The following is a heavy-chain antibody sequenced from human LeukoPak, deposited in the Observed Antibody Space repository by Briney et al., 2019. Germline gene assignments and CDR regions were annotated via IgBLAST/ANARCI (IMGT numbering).Heavy chain of an antibody. CDR2: ISWNSGSI. D-gene: IGHD3-22*01. Sequence: GGSLRLSCAASGFTFDDYAMHWVRHAPGKGLEWVSGISWNSGSIGYADSVKGRFTISRDNAKNSLYLQMNSLRAEDTALYYCAKDLNDSSGYYYLLDAFDIWGQGTMVTVSS. V-gene: IGHV3-9*01. CDR1: GFTFDDYA. J-gene: IGHJ3*02. CDR3: AKDLNDSSGYYYLLDAFDI.